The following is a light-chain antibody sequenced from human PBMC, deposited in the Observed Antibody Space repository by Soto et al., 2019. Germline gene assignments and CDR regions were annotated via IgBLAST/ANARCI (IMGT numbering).Light chain of an antibody. V-gene: IGKV1-5*01. J-gene: IGKJ4*01. CDR3: QHYANWPLT. Sequence: DIQMTQSPSTLSASVGDRVTITCRASQSISSWLAWYQQKPGKAPKLLIYDASNLESGVPSRFSGGGSGTDFTLTINSLQSEDFAVYYCQHYANWPLTFGGGTKVESK. CDR2: DAS. CDR1: QSISSW.